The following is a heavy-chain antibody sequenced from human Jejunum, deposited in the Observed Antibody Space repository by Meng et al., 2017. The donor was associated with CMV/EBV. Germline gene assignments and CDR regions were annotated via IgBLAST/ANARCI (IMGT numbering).Heavy chain of an antibody. J-gene: IGHJ4*02. CDR2: ISYDGSKE. CDR3: ARGRGPLEYYFDY. D-gene: IGHD3-3*01. CDR1: GFPFSSYG. Sequence: QVQRVGSGGGVVQPGRSLRLSCASAGFPFSSYGMHWVRQAPGKGLEWVAVISYDGSKEYYADSVKGRFTISRDNSKNTLYLQMNSLRAEDTAVYYCARGRGPLEYYFDYWGQGTLVTVSS. V-gene: IGHV3-30-3*01.